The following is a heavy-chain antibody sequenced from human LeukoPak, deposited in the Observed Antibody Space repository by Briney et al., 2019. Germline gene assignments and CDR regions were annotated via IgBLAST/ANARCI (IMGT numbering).Heavy chain of an antibody. CDR1: GFTFSNYD. CDR3: AKNSSGWYGFIDY. CDR2: IGGSGDSK. Sequence: PGGSLRLSCAASGFTFSNYDMSWVRQAPGKGLEWVSTIGGSGDSKNYANSAKGRFTVSRDNSKNTVFLQMNSLRAEDTAVYYCAKNSSGWYGFIDYWGQGTLVTVSS. V-gene: IGHV3-23*01. J-gene: IGHJ4*02. D-gene: IGHD6-19*01.